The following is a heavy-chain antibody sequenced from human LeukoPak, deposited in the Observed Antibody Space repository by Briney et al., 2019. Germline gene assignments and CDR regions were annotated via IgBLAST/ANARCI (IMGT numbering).Heavy chain of an antibody. CDR2: ISYDGSNK. J-gene: IGHJ4*02. CDR1: GFTFSSYA. V-gene: IGHV3-30-3*01. Sequence: GSLRLSCAASGFTFSSYAMHWVRQAPGKGLEWVAVISYDGSNKYYADSVKGRFTISRDNSKNTLYLQMNSLRAEDTAVYYCAREGRIAAAGIDYWGQGTLVTVSS. CDR3: AREGRIAAAGIDY. D-gene: IGHD6-13*01.